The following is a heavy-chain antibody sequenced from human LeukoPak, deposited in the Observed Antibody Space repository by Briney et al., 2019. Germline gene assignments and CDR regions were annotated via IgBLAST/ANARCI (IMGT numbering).Heavy chain of an antibody. J-gene: IGHJ4*02. CDR3: ARDWVAVAGTYFDY. CDR1: AVTFSSYA. Sequence: GGTLRLSCAASAVTFSSYAMHWVRQAPGKGLGRVTFIQYDGSKKYYADSVKGRFTISRDNAKNSLYLQMNSLRAEDTAVYYCARDWVAVAGTYFDYWGQGTLVTVSS. D-gene: IGHD6-19*01. CDR2: IQYDGSKK. V-gene: IGHV3-30*02.